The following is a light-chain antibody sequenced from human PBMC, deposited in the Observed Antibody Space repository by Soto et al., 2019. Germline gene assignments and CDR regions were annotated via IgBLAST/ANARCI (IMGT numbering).Light chain of an antibody. J-gene: IGLJ1*01. CDR3: NSYTTSGTLYV. V-gene: IGLV2-8*01. CDR2: EVV. Sequence: QSALTQPPSASGSPGQSVTISCTGTKNDIGVYDFVSWYQHHPGKAPRLIIYEVVQRPSGVPDRFSGSKSGNAASLTISGLQAEDEADYYCNSYTTSGTLYVFGTGTKVTVL. CDR1: KNDIGVYDF.